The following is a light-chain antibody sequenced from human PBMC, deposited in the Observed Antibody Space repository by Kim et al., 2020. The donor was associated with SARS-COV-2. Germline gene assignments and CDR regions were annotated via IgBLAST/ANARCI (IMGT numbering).Light chain of an antibody. CDR1: RSDVGDYNF. Sequence: QSALTQPRSVSGSPGQSVTISCTGTRSDVGDYNFISWYQQHPGKAPKLMIYDVSERPSGVPDRFSGSKSGNTASLTVSGLQAEGEADYYCSSYATTVVFGGGTQLTVL. V-gene: IGLV2-11*01. CDR2: DVS. J-gene: IGLJ2*01. CDR3: SSYATTVV.